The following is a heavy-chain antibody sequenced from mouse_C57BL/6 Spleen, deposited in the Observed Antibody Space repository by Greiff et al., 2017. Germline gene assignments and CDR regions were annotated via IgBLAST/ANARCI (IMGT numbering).Heavy chain of an antibody. Sequence: VQLKESGAELVRPGASVKLSCTASGFNIKDYYMHWVKQRPEQGLEWIGRIDPEDGDTEYAPKFQGKATMTADTSSNTAYLQLRSLTSEDTAVYYCTTGTTVVRDAMDYWGQGTSVTVSS. J-gene: IGHJ4*01. CDR2: IDPEDGDT. D-gene: IGHD1-1*01. CDR3: TTGTTVVRDAMDY. CDR1: GFNIKDYY. V-gene: IGHV14-1*01.